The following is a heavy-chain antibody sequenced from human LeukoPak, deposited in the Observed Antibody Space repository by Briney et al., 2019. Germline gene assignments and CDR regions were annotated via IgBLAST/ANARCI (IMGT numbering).Heavy chain of an antibody. CDR3: AKDIEYGSGTPIAY. Sequence: GGSLRLSCAASGFTFSTYAMNWVRQAPGKGLEWDSTISGGPITTYYADSVRGRFIISRDNSKNTLFLQMNSLRAEDTAVYYCAKDIEYGSGTPIAYWGQGTLVTVSS. J-gene: IGHJ4*02. CDR1: GFTFSTYA. V-gene: IGHV3-23*01. D-gene: IGHD3-10*01. CDR2: ISGGPITT.